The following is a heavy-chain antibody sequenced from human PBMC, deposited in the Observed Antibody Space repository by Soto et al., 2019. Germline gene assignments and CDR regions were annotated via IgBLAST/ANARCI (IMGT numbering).Heavy chain of an antibody. CDR1: GYTFTGYY. CDR2: INPNSGGT. D-gene: IGHD1-1*01. J-gene: IGHJ6*02. V-gene: IGHV1-2*04. CDR3: ARDLSGTTGTWNYYYGMDV. Sequence: ASVKVSCKASGYTFTGYYMHWVRQAPGQGLEWMGWINPNSGGTNYAQKFQGWVTMTRDTSISTAYMELSSLRSDDTAVYYCARDLSGTTGTWNYYYGMDVWGQGTTVTVSS.